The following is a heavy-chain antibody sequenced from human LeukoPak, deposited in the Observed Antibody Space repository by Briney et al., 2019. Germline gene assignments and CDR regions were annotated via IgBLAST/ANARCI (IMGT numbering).Heavy chain of an antibody. J-gene: IGHJ4*02. CDR1: GWTFSYHW. D-gene: IGHD6-13*01. V-gene: IGHV3-7*01. Sequence: GGSLTLSCAASGWTFSYHWRTWVRQAPGKGLEWVANIKNDGAVKNYVASVKGGFTISRDNAKHSLYLQMPSLRAEDTAVYYCAKDSYSKGDFWGQGVLVTVSS. CDR2: IKNDGAVK. CDR3: AKDSYSKGDF.